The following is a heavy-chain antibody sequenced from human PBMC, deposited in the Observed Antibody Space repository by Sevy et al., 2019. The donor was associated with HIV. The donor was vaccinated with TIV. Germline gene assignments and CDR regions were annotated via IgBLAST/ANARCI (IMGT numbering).Heavy chain of an antibody. CDR2: IYSGGST. CDR3: AREGTYYYDSSGYYRQLNWFDP. J-gene: IGHJ5*02. CDR1: GFTVSSNY. Sequence: GGSLRLSCAASGFTVSSNYMSWVRQAPGKGLEWVSVIYSGGSTYYADSVKGRFTISRDNSKNTLYLQMNSLRAEETAVYYCAREGTYYYDSSGYYRQLNWFDPWGQGTLVTVSS. V-gene: IGHV3-53*01. D-gene: IGHD3-22*01.